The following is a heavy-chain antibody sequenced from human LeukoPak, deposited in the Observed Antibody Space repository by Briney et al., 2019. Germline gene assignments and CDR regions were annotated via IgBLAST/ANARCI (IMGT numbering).Heavy chain of an antibody. CDR2: ITGSGDTT. V-gene: IGHV3-23*01. CDR1: GFIIRNYA. Sequence: PGGSLRLSCAASGFIIRNYAMSWVRQAPGKGLEWVSAITGSGDTTYYADSVKGRFTISRDNSKNTLYVEMNTLRAEDTAVYYCAKWGDYDILTGYYVSDFWGQGTLVTVSS. J-gene: IGHJ4*02. D-gene: IGHD3-9*01. CDR3: AKWGDYDILTGYYVSDF.